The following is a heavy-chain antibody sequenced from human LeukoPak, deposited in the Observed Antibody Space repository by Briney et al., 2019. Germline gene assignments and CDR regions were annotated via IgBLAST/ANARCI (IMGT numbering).Heavy chain of an antibody. J-gene: IGHJ6*03. Sequence: ASVKVSCKASGGTFSSYAISWVRQAPGQGLEWMGGIIPIFGTANYAQKFQGRVTITTDESTSTAYMELSSLRSEDTAVYYCARGGDILTNRSYYYYYMDVWGKGTTVTVSS. CDR1: GGTFSSYA. CDR2: IIPIFGTA. CDR3: ARGGDILTNRSYYYYYMDV. V-gene: IGHV1-69*05. D-gene: IGHD3-9*01.